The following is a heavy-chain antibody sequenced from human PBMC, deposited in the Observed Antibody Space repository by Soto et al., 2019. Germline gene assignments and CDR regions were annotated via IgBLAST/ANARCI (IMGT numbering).Heavy chain of an antibody. V-gene: IGHV1-18*01. Sequence: ASVKVSCKASGYTFTSYGISWVRQAPGQGLEWMGWISAYNGNTNYAQKLQGRVTMNTDTSTSTAYMELRSLRSDDTAVYYCARKKQKGITMVRGVMPPRYYGMDVWGQGTTVTVSS. CDR2: ISAYNGNT. CDR1: GYTFTSYG. D-gene: IGHD3-10*01. CDR3: ARKKQKGITMVRGVMPPRYYGMDV. J-gene: IGHJ6*02.